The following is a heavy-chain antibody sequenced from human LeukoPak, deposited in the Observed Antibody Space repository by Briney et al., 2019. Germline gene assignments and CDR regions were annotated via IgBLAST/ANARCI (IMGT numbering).Heavy chain of an antibody. J-gene: IGHJ4*02. CDR2: ISYDGSNK. V-gene: IGHV3-30*01. CDR1: GFTFSSYV. CDR3: ARDGGGYNLFDY. Sequence: GGSLRLSCAASGFTFSSYVMHWVRQAPGKGLEWVAVISYDGSNKYYADSVKGRFTISRDNSKNTLYLQMNSLGAEDTAVYYCARDGGGYNLFDYWGQGTLVTVSS. D-gene: IGHD5-24*01.